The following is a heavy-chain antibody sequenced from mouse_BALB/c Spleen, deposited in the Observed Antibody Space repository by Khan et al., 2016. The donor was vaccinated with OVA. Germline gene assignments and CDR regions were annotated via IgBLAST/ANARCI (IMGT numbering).Heavy chain of an antibody. J-gene: IGHJ4*01. V-gene: IGHV9-3-1*01. CDR2: INTYTGEP. D-gene: IGHD2-14*01. CDR1: GYTFTIYG. Sequence: LVESGPELKKPGETVKISCKASGYTFTIYGMNWVRQAPGKGLKWMGWINTYTGEPTYADDFKGRFAFSLETSASTAFLQINNLKNEDTATYFCVRVGYNGTMDYWGQGTSVTVSS. CDR3: VRVGYNGTMDY.